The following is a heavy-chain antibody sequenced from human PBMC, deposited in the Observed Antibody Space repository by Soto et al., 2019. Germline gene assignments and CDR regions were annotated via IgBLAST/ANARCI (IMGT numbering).Heavy chain of an antibody. D-gene: IGHD2-15*01. Sequence: EVQLLESGGGLVQPGGSLRLSCAAYGCTFRSNAMSWVRQAPGKGLEWVSAISGSGGSTYYADSVKGRFTISRDNSKNTLFLQMNSLRADDTAVYYCAKVVVASISFFDYWGQGTLVTVSS. CDR3: AKVVVASISFFDY. CDR1: GCTFRSNA. J-gene: IGHJ4*02. CDR2: ISGSGGST. V-gene: IGHV3-23*01.